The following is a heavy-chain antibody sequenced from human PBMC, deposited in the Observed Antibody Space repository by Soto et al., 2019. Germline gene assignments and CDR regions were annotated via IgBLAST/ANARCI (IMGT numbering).Heavy chain of an antibody. CDR3: AKDSKYDILTGYYDY. CDR1: GFTFDDYA. D-gene: IGHD3-9*01. Sequence: SLRLSCAVSGFTFDDYAMHWVRQAPGKGLEWVSSISWNSGNIDYADSVRGRFTISRDNAENSLYLQMNSLRAEDTALYYCAKDSKYDILTGYYDYWGQGTLVTVSS. J-gene: IGHJ4*02. CDR2: ISWNSGNI. V-gene: IGHV3-9*01.